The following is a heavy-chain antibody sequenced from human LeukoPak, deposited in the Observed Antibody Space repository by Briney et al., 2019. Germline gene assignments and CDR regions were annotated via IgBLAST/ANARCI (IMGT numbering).Heavy chain of an antibody. D-gene: IGHD3-22*01. CDR2: IYTSGST. J-gene: IGHJ5*02. Sequence: SETLSLTCTVSGGSISSYYWSWIRQPPGKGLEWIGYIYTSGSTNYNPSLKNRVTISVDTSKNQFSLKLSSVTAADTAVYYCARGYYDSGGYTWGQGTLVTVSS. V-gene: IGHV4-4*09. CDR3: ARGYYDSGGYT. CDR1: GGSISSYY.